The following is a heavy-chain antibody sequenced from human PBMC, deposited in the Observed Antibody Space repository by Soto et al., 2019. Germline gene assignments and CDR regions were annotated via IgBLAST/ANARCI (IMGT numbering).Heavy chain of an antibody. CDR2: VNPDDGNT. CDR3: ARDNSGPDY. Sequence: ASVKVSCKTSGYTFTTYGINWVRQAPGHGLEWMGWVNPDDGNTDYPPKFEDRVIMTTDTPTATVYMELRSLRSDDTAIYYCARDNSGPDYWGQGTMVTVYS. J-gene: IGHJ4*01. D-gene: IGHD5-12*01. V-gene: IGHV1-18*04. CDR1: GYTFTTYG.